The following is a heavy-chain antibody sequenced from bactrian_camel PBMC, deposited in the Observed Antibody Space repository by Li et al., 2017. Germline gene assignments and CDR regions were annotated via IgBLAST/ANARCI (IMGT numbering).Heavy chain of an antibody. CDR3: AASGSRYSHGCTDFVY. V-gene: IGHV3S55*01. CDR1: GYTDISDC. CDR2: INSDGST. Sequence: HVQLVESGSGGGSVQAGGSLRLSCAASGYTDISDCMGWFRQAPGKERKEEREGVATINSDGSTSYSDSVKGRFTISRDSARSTLYLQMNSLKPEDTAMYYCAASGSRYSHGCTDFVYWGQGTQVTVS. J-gene: IGHJ6*01. D-gene: IGHD6*01.